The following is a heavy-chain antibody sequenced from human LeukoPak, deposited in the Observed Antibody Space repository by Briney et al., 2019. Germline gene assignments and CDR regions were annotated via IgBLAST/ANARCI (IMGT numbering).Heavy chain of an antibody. CDR2: ISSSSGYI. V-gene: IGHV3-21*01. CDR1: GFTFSSYS. D-gene: IGHD6-13*01. Sequence: GGSLRLSCAASGFTFSSYSMNWVRQAPGKGLEWVSSISSSSGYIYYADSVKGRFTISRDNSKNTLYLQMNSLRAEDTAVYYCARARGIAAAGPPLNYYYMDVWGIGTTVTVSS. J-gene: IGHJ6*03. CDR3: ARARGIAAAGPPLNYYYMDV.